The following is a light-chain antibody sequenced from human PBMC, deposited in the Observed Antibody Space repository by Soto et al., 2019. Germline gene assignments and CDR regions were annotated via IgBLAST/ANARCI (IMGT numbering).Light chain of an antibody. Sequence: QSALTQPASVSGSPGQSITISCTGTSSDIGAYNYVSWYRQHPGEAPKVIIYEVTHRPSGISSRFSGSKSGNTASLTISGLQAEDEADYYCSSYASDITHVFGGGTNVTVL. V-gene: IGLV2-14*01. CDR2: EVT. CDR3: SSYASDITHV. J-gene: IGLJ3*02. CDR1: SSDIGAYNY.